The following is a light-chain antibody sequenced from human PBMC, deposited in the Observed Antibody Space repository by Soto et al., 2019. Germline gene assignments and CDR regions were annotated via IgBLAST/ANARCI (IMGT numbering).Light chain of an antibody. CDR3: RLYTASSTYV. J-gene: IGLJ1*01. CDR1: SSDVGGYSY. V-gene: IGLV2-14*03. Sequence: QSALTQPASVSGSPGQSITISCTGTSSDVGGYSYISWYQHNPGRAPKVMIYDVSNRPSGVSDRFSGSKSGNTASLTISSFQAEDEADYYCRLYTASSTYVFGSGTKLTAL. CDR2: DVS.